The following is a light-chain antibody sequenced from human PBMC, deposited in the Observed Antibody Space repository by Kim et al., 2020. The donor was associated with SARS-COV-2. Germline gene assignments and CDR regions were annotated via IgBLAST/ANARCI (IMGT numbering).Light chain of an antibody. CDR2: SAS. J-gene: IGKJ1*01. Sequence: DIQMTQSPSSLSASVGDRVTITCRASQGIRDDLSWYQQKPGQAPERLIFSASRLQSGVPSRFSGSGSETEFTLTISSLQPEDFATYYCLQHNSHPPTFGQGTKVEIK. V-gene: IGKV1-17*01. CDR3: LQHNSHPPT. CDR1: QGIRDD.